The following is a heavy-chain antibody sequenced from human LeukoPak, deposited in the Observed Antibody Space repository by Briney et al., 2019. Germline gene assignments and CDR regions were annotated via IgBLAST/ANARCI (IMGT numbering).Heavy chain of an antibody. Sequence: GGSLRLSCAASGFTFSSYSMSWVRQAPGKGLEWASSISTSSSYIYYADSVKGRFTISRDNAKNSLYLQMNSLRAEDTAVYYCAKSADNYYYYYMDVWGKGTTVTVSS. V-gene: IGHV3-21*01. CDR1: GFTFSSYS. D-gene: IGHD3-3*01. CDR3: AKSADNYYYYYMDV. CDR2: ISTSSSYI. J-gene: IGHJ6*03.